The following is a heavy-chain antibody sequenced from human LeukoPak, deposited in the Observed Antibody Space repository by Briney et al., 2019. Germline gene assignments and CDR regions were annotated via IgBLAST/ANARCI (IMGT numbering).Heavy chain of an antibody. CDR3: AKDRERELVAFDI. CDR2: ISWNSGSI. Sequence: PGGSLRLSCAASGFTFDDYAMHWVRQAPGKGLEWVSGISWNSGSIGYADSVKGRFTISRDNAKNSLYLQMNSLRAEDTALYYCAKDRERELVAFDIWGQGTMVTVSS. D-gene: IGHD1-26*01. J-gene: IGHJ3*02. CDR1: GFTFDDYA. V-gene: IGHV3-9*01.